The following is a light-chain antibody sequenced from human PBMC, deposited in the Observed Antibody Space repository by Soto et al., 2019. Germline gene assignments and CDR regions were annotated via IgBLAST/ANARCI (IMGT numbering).Light chain of an antibody. CDR2: AAT. Sequence: IQLTQPPSSLSASVGDRVTITCRASQGISSFLVWYQQKPGKAPKNLIYAATTLQSGVPSRFSGSGSGTDFTLTISSLQPEDSATYYCQQLNSFPLTFGGGTKVDIK. CDR1: QGISSF. J-gene: IGKJ4*01. CDR3: QQLNSFPLT. V-gene: IGKV1-9*01.